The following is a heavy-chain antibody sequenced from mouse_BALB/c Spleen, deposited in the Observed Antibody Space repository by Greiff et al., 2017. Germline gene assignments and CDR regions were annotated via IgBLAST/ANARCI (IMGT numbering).Heavy chain of an antibody. Sequence: EVQVVESGGGLVQPKGSLKLSCAASGFTFNTYAMNWVRQAPGKGLEWVARIRSKSNNYATYYADSVKDRFTISRDDSQSMLYLQMNNLKTEDTAMYYCVRHREGPWFAYWSQGTLVTVSA. V-gene: IGHV10-1*02. CDR1: GFTFNTYA. J-gene: IGHJ3*01. CDR2: IRSKSNNYAT. CDR3: VRHREGPWFAY. D-gene: IGHD3-1*01.